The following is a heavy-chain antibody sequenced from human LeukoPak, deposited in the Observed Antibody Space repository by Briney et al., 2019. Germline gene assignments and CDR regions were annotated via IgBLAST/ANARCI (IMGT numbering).Heavy chain of an antibody. CDR3: ARPPASKYYYGSGSYGAYGMDV. V-gene: IGHV4-4*07. J-gene: IGHJ6*02. CDR2: IYTSGST. D-gene: IGHD3-10*01. Sequence: SETLSLTCTVSGGSISSYYWSWIRQPAGKGLEWIGRIYTSGSTNYNPSLKSRVTMSVDTSKNQFSLKLSSVTAADTAVYYCARPPASKYYYGSGSYGAYGMDVWGQGTTVTVSS. CDR1: GGSISSYY.